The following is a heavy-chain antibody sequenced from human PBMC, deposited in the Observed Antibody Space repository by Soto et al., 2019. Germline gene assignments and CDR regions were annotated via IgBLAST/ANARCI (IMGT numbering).Heavy chain of an antibody. CDR1: GYTFTSYG. Sequence: QVQLVQSGAEVKKPGASVKVSCKASGYTFTSYGISWVRQAPGQGLEWMGWISAYNGNTNYAKKLQGRVTMTTDTSTSTAYMELRSLRSDDTAVYYCATGVNPWRYYYYYGMDVWGQGTTVTVSS. V-gene: IGHV1-18*01. CDR2: ISAYNGNT. CDR3: ATGVNPWRYYYYYGMDV. D-gene: IGHD7-27*01. J-gene: IGHJ6*02.